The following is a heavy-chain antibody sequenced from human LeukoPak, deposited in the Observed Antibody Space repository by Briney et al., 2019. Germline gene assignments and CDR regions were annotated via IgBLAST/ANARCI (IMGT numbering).Heavy chain of an antibody. V-gene: IGHV1-24*01. Sequence: ASVKVSCKVSGYTLTELSMHWVRQAPGKGLEWMGGFDPEDGETIYAQKFQGRVTMTEDTSTDTAYMELSSLRSEDTAVYYCARDQNGYCSSTSCYAWFDPWGQGTLVTVSS. CDR3: ARDQNGYCSSTSCYAWFDP. D-gene: IGHD2-2*03. J-gene: IGHJ5*02. CDR1: GYTLTELS. CDR2: FDPEDGET.